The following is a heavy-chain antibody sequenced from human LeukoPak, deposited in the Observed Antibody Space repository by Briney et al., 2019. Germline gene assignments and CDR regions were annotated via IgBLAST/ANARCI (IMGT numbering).Heavy chain of an antibody. V-gene: IGHV1-69*05. CDR3: ASASIAARPGPLFDY. CDR2: IIPIFGTA. CDR1: GGTFSSYA. Sequence: SVKVSCKASGGTFSSYAISWVRQAPGQGLEWRGRIIPIFGTANYAQKFQGRVTITTDESTSTAYMQLSSLRSEDTAVYYCASASIAARPGPLFDYWGQGTLVTVSS. J-gene: IGHJ4*02. D-gene: IGHD6-6*01.